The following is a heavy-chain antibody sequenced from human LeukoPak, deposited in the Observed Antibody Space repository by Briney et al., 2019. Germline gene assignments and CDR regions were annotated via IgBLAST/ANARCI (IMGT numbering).Heavy chain of an antibody. CDR1: GGSISTYY. CDR3: ARDAKGSFGFGFDY. CDR2: IYYTGSS. Sequence: SETLSLTCSVSGGSISTYYWSWIRQPPGKGLDWIGYIYYTGSSNYNPSLKSRVAMSVDTSTNQFSLRLSSVTAADTAAYYCARDAKGSFGFGFDYWGQGMLVTVSS. J-gene: IGHJ4*02. V-gene: IGHV4-59*01. D-gene: IGHD5-18*01.